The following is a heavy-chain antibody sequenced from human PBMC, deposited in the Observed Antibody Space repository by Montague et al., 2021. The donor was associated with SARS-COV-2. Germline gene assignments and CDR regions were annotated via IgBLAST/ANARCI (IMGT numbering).Heavy chain of an antibody. V-gene: IGHV3-33*08. J-gene: IGHJ6*02. D-gene: IGHD3-10*01. CDR3: AREYSPPRWFGEYNRYGMDV. CDR2: IWYDGSNQ. Sequence: SLRLSCAASGFTFSSYDMHWVRQAPGKGLEWVAVIWYDGSNQYYGDSVKGRFTISRDNSKNTLYLQMNSLRAEDTAVYYCAREYSPPRWFGEYNRYGMDVWGQGTTVTVSS. CDR1: GFTFSSYD.